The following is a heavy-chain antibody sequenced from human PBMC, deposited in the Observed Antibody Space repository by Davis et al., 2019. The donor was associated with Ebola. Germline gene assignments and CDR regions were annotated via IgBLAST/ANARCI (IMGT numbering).Heavy chain of an antibody. V-gene: IGHV3-33*06. CDR2: IWYDGSNK. D-gene: IGHD4-17*01. CDR3: AKARSATVTRGY. J-gene: IGHJ4*02. Sequence: PGGSLRLSCEVSGFHSRNYGMHWVRQTPGKGLEWVAVIWYDGSNKNYGDSVKGRFTISRDNSKNTVYLQMTSLRVEDTAVYYCAKARSATVTRGYWGQGTLVTVSS. CDR1: GFHSRNYG.